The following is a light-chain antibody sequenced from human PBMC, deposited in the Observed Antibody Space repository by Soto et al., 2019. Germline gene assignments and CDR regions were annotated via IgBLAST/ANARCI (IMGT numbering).Light chain of an antibody. CDR3: QQYNNWWT. V-gene: IGKV3-15*01. Sequence: EILMTQSPATLSVSPGERATLSFMASQSVDSNLACYQQKPGQAPRLLIYGASTRATGISDRVSGSGSGTEFTLTIISLQSEDFGVYYCQQYNNWWTFGQGTKVDIK. CDR1: QSVDSN. J-gene: IGKJ1*01. CDR2: GAS.